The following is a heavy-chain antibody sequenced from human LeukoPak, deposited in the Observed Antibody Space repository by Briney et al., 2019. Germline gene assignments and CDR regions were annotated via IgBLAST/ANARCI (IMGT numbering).Heavy chain of an antibody. CDR2: IYYSGST. CDR1: GGSFSSSTYF. Sequence: SETLSLTCTVSGGSFSSSTYFWGWIRQPPGKGLEWIGSIYYSGSTYYNPSLKSRVTISVETSKNQFSLKLSSVTAADTAVYYCASHSSYVSPFRSWGRGPLVTVSP. J-gene: IGHJ5*02. CDR3: ASHSSYVSPFRS. V-gene: IGHV4-39*01. D-gene: IGHD3-10*02.